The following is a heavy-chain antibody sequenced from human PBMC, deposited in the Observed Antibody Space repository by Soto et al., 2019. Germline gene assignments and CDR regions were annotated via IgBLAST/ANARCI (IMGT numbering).Heavy chain of an antibody. CDR3: ARDGGVFEVVYYFDY. V-gene: IGHV1-69*06. Sequence: GASVKVSCKASGGTFSSYAISWVRQAPGQGLEWMGGIIPIFGTANYAQKFQGRATITADKSTSTAYMELSSLRSEDTAVYYCARDGGVFEVVYYFDYWGQGTXVTVAS. CDR2: IIPIFGTA. D-gene: IGHD3-3*01. CDR1: GGTFSSYA. J-gene: IGHJ4*02.